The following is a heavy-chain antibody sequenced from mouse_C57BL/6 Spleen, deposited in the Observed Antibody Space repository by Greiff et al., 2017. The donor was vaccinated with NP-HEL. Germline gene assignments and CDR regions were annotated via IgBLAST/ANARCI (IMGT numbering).Heavy chain of an antibody. D-gene: IGHD1-1*01. CDR3: ARSPSYYGSSSLWYFDG. J-gene: IGHJ1*03. CDR1: GYTFTSYG. CDR2: IYPRSGNT. Sequence: QVQLQQSGAELARPGASVKLSCKASGYTFTSYGISWVKQRTGQGLEWIGEIYPRSGNTYYNEKFKGKATLTADKSSSTAYMELRSLTSEDSAVYFCARSPSYYGSSSLWYFDGWGTGTTVTVSS. V-gene: IGHV1-81*01.